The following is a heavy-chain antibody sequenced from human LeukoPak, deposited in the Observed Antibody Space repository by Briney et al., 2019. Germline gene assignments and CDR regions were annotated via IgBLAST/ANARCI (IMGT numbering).Heavy chain of an antibody. J-gene: IGHJ4*02. D-gene: IGHD3-10*01. CDR2: INSDGSTT. CDR1: GFTFSSYS. V-gene: IGHV3-74*01. CDR3: ARGNYYGQDY. Sequence: GGSLRLSCAASGFTFSSYSMHWVRQAPGKGPVWVSRINSDGSTTSYADSVKGRFTISRDNAKNTLYLQMNSLRAEDTAVYYCARGNYYGQDYWGQGTLVTVSS.